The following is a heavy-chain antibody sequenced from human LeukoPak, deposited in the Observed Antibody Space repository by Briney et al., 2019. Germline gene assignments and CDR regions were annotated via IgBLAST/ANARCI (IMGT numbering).Heavy chain of an antibody. CDR2: IRDDGSNK. V-gene: IGHV3-30*02. CDR3: AREGYYDSSGHGDAFDI. J-gene: IGHJ3*02. CDR1: GFTFSSYG. D-gene: IGHD3-22*01. Sequence: PGGSLRLSCAASGFTFSSYGMHWVRQAPGTGLEWVAFIRDDGSNKFYADSVKGRFTISRDNFKNTLYLQMNSLRAEDTAVYYCAREGYYDSSGHGDAFDIWGQGTMVTVSS.